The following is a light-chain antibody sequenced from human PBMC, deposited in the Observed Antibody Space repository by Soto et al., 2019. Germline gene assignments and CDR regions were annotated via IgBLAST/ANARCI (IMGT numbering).Light chain of an antibody. V-gene: IGKV4-1*01. Sequence: DIVMTQSPDSLAVSLCERATINCKSSQSVLYSSNNKNYLAWYQQKPGQPTKLIIYWASTRESGVPDRFSGSGSGTDVTLTISSLQAEDVAVYYCQQYYSTPQTFGQGTKVEIK. CDR1: QSVLYSSNNKNY. CDR2: WAS. CDR3: QQYYSTPQT. J-gene: IGKJ1*01.